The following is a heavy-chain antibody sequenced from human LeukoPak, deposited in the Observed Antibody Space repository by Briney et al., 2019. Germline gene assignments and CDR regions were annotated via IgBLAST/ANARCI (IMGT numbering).Heavy chain of an antibody. V-gene: IGHV3-23*01. J-gene: IGHJ6*02. CDR3: AKDSRGGPDYLAAAGYYYGMDV. CDR1: GFNFTNYA. CDR2: LSGRGSNT. D-gene: IGHD6-13*01. Sequence: GGSLRLSCAASGFNFTNYAMSWVRQAPAKGLERVSALSGRGSNTYYADSVKGRFTISRDNSKNTLYLQMNSLRAEDTAVYYCAKDSRGGPDYLAAAGYYYGMDVWGQGTTVTVSS.